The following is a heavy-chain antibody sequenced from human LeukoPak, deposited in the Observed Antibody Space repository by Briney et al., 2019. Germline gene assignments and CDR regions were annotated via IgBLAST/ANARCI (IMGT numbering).Heavy chain of an antibody. CDR1: GYIFTGYY. V-gene: IGHV1-2*02. J-gene: IGHJ4*02. CDR2: INPNGGAT. CDR3: ARDERYSDTDHHYPDLGY. Sequence: ASVKVSCKASGYIFTGYYLFWVRQAPGQGLEWMGWINPNGGATRYAQKFQGRVTLTCDTSIRTTYMELSSLTSDDTAVYYCARDERYSDTDHHYPDLGYWGQGTLVTVSS. D-gene: IGHD3-16*01.